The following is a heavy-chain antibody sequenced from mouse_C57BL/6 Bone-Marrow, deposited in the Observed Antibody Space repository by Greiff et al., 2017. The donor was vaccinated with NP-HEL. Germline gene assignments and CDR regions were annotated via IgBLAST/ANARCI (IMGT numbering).Heavy chain of an antibody. D-gene: IGHD1-1*01. CDR3: VRNYYGSRGAWFAY. J-gene: IGHJ3*01. CDR2: IRSKSNNYAT. CDR1: GFSFNTYA. V-gene: IGHV10-1*01. Sequence: EVKVVESGGGLVQPKGSLKLSCAASGFSFNTYAMNWVRQAPGKGLEWVARIRSKSNNYATYYADSVKDRFTISRDDSESMLYLQMNNLKTEDTAMYYCVRNYYGSRGAWFAYWGQGTLVTVSA.